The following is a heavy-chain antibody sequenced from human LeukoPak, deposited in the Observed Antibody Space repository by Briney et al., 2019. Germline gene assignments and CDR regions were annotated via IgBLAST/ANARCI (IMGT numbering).Heavy chain of an antibody. Sequence: GGSLRLSCAASGFTVSSNYMSWVRQAPGKGLEWVSVIYSGGNTYYADSVKGRFTISRDNAKNSLYLQMNSLRAEDTAVYYCATSYYYDSSALLPDAFDIWGQGTMVTVSS. CDR1: GFTVSSNY. CDR3: ATSYYYDSSALLPDAFDI. D-gene: IGHD3-22*01. CDR2: IYSGGNT. J-gene: IGHJ3*02. V-gene: IGHV3-66*01.